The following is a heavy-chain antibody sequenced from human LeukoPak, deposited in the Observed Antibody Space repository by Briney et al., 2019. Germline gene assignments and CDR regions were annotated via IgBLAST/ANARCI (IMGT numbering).Heavy chain of an antibody. CDR1: GFTFSHHG. CDR2: ILYDGSNK. J-gene: IGHJ4*02. Sequence: GGSLRLSCAASGFTFSHHGMHWVRQAPGKGLEWVAFILYDGSNKYYVDSVKGRFTISRDNSENALSLQMNSLRAEDTAMSYCARAIDKGTGYYMDFWGQGTRVTVSS. V-gene: IGHV3-30*02. CDR3: ARAIDKGTGYYMDF. D-gene: IGHD3/OR15-3a*01.